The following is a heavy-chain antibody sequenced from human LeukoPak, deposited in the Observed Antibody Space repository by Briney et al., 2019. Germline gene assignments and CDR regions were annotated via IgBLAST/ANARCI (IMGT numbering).Heavy chain of an antibody. V-gene: IGHV4-39*01. CDR1: GGSISSSSYY. D-gene: IGHD3-9*01. Sequence: SETLSLTCTVSGGSISSSSYYWGWIRQPPGKGLEWIGSIYYSGITYYNPSLKSRVTISVDTSKNQFSLKLSSVTAADTAVYYCARHGSVAYYDILTGYGARGYFDYWGQGTLVTVSS. CDR2: IYYSGIT. CDR3: ARHGSVAYYDILTGYGARGYFDY. J-gene: IGHJ4*02.